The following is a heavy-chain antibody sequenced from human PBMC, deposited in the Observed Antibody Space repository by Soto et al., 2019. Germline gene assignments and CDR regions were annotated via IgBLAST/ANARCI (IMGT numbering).Heavy chain of an antibody. CDR2: IYYSGST. D-gene: IGHD3-3*01. J-gene: IGHJ6*02. CDR1: GGSISSYY. CDR3: ERVRPVIWSGLSRYYYYGMDV. Sequence: PSETLSLTCTVSGGSISSYYWSWIRQPPGKGLEWIGYIYYSGSTNYNPSLKSRVTISVDTSKNQFSLKLSSVTAADTAVYYCERVRPVIWSGLSRYYYYGMDVWGQGTTVTVSS. V-gene: IGHV4-59*01.